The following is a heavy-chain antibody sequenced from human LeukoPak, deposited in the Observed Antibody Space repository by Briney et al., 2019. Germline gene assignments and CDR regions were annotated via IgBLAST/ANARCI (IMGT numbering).Heavy chain of an antibody. J-gene: IGHJ3*02. V-gene: IGHV4-59*01. CDR1: GGSISSYY. Sequence: SETLSLTCTVSGGSISSYYWTWIRQPPGKGLEWIGYIYYIGSTNYNPFLKSRVTISVDTSKNQFSLKLSSVTAADTAVYYCAREGYDSSGYYSGGFDAFDIWGQGTMVTVSS. CDR2: IYYIGST. CDR3: AREGYDSSGYYSGGFDAFDI. D-gene: IGHD3-22*01.